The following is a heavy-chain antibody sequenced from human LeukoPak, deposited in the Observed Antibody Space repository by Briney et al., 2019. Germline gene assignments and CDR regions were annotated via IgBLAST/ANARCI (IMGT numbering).Heavy chain of an antibody. CDR1: GGSVSRHD. CDR3: ARANYYDSSGYYFDY. Sequence: PSETLSLTCTVSGGSVSRHDGTWIRQSPEKGLEWMGYILHSGNTNYNPSLKSRVSMSLETSKNQIALSLSAVTAADTAVYYCARANYYDSSGYYFDYWGQGTLVTVSS. CDR2: ILHSGNT. V-gene: IGHV4-59*02. D-gene: IGHD3-22*01. J-gene: IGHJ4*02.